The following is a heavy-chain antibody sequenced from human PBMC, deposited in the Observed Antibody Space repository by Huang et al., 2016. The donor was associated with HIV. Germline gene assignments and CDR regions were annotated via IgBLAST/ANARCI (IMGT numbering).Heavy chain of an antibody. CDR3: GGSSGYWSFDY. V-gene: IGHV1-18*04. D-gene: IGHD3-22*01. Sequence: QVQLVQSGGEVKKPGASVKVSCKASDYTFTSYGISWVRQAPGQGLEWMGWINTNNGDTNYAQKVQGRVTMTTDTSTSTAYMELRSLRSDDTAVYYCGGSSGYWSFDYWGQGTLVTVSS. CDR1: DYTFTSYG. CDR2: INTNNGDT. J-gene: IGHJ4*02.